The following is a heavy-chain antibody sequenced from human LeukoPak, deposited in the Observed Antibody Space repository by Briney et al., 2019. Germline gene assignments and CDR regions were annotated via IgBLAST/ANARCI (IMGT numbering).Heavy chain of an antibody. CDR2: VDHTGST. CDR3: ARGHVSSSTWYSTYYYFFYMDF. Sequence: SETLSLSCTVSDDSITMYYWTWIRQPPGKGLEWIGYVDHTGSTKFNPSLNGRVSISRDTSKNFFSLSLRSVTAADTAVYFCARGHVSSSTWYSTYYYFFYMDFWGKGTTVTVSS. J-gene: IGHJ6*03. CDR1: DDSITMYY. V-gene: IGHV4-59*01. D-gene: IGHD4-11*01.